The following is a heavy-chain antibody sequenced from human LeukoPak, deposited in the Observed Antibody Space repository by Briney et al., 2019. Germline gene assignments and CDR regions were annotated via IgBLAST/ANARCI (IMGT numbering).Heavy chain of an antibody. V-gene: IGHV3-30*03. CDR1: GFTFSSYG. D-gene: IGHD1-26*01. CDR2: ISYDGSNK. Sequence: PGGSLRLSCAASGFTFSSYGMHWVRQAPGKGLEWVAVISYDGSNKYYADSVKGRFTISRDNSKNTLYLQMNSLRAEDTAVYYCAREAIVGATPWTWAYFDYWGQGTMVTVSS. J-gene: IGHJ4*03. CDR3: AREAIVGATPWTWAYFDY.